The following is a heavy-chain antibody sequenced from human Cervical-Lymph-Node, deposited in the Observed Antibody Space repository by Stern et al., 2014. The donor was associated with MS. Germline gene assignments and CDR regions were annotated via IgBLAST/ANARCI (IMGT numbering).Heavy chain of an antibody. CDR3: ARGSGGNDY. V-gene: IGHV1-2*06. CDR1: GYPFIGNY. CDR2: INPNSGGT. D-gene: IGHD6-19*01. Sequence: VQLGESGAEVKKPGASVKVSCKASGYPFIGNYIHWVRQAPGQGLDWMGRINPNSGGTDYAQKFQGRVTMTRDTSITTAYMEMSSLRSDDTAVYYCARGSGGNDYWGQGTLVTVSS. J-gene: IGHJ4*02.